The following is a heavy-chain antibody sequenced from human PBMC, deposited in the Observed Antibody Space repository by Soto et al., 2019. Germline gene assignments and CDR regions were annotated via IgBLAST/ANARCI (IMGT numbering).Heavy chain of an antibody. Sequence: ASVKVSCKASGGTFSSYAISWVRQAPGQGLEWMGGIIPIFGPANYAQKFQGRVTITADKSTSTAYMELSSLRSEDTAVYYCARDVRYSRFGSNNWFDPWGQGTLVTVSS. D-gene: IGHD6-13*01. CDR3: ARDVRYSRFGSNNWFDP. J-gene: IGHJ5*02. V-gene: IGHV1-69*06. CDR2: IIPIFGPA. CDR1: GGTFSSYA.